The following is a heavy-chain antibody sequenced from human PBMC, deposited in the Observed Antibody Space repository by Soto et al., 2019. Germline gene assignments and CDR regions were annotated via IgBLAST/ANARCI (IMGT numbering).Heavy chain of an antibody. V-gene: IGHV3-30*03. CDR3: ATTEGY. Sequence: QVQLVESGGGVVQPGRSLRFSCAASGFSFSSFGIHWVRQAPGKGLDWVAVISSDGSNKYYADSVEGRFTISRDNPKNTLYLQMSSLRVEDTAVYYCATTEGYWGQGTLVTVSS. CDR2: ISSDGSNK. CDR1: GFSFSSFG. D-gene: IGHD1-26*01. J-gene: IGHJ4*02.